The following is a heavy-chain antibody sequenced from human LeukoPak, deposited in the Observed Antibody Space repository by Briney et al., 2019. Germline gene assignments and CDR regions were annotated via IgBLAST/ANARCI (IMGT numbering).Heavy chain of an antibody. CDR2: TYSGST. V-gene: IGHV4-39*01. J-gene: IGHJ1*01. CDR3: ARHVWDIGFQQ. D-gene: IGHD2-8*01. Sequence: SETLSLTCTVSGGSISSGNYYWGWIRQPPGKGLEWIGSTYSGSTYSNPSLKSRVIISVDTSKNQFSLKLSSVTAADTAVYYCARHVWDIGFQQWGQGTLVTVSS. CDR1: GGSISSGNYY.